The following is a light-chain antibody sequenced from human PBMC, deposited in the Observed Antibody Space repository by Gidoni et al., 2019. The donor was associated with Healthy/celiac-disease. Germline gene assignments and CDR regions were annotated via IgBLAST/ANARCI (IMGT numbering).Light chain of an antibody. CDR1: QSVSSSY. J-gene: IGKJ1*01. V-gene: IGKV3-20*01. Sequence: EMVWTQSPGTLSLSPGERATLSCRASQSVSSSYLAWYQQKPGQAPRLLIYGASSRATGIPDRFSGSGSGTDFTLTISRLEPEDFAVYYCQQYGSSPRTFGQGTKVEIK. CDR3: QQYGSSPRT. CDR2: GAS.